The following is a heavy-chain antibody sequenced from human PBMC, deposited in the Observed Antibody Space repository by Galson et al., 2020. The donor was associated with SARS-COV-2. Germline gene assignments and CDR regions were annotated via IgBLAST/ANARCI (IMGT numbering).Heavy chain of an antibody. CDR3: ARDLAAAGTSGFDP. Sequence: SVKVSCKASGGTFSSYTISWVRQAPGQGLEWMGRIIPILGIANYAQKFQGRVTITADKSTSTAYMELSSLRSEDTAVYYCARDLAAAGTSGFDPWGQGTLVTVSS. CDR1: GGTFSSYT. D-gene: IGHD6-13*01. J-gene: IGHJ5*02. CDR2: IIPILGIA. V-gene: IGHV1-69*04.